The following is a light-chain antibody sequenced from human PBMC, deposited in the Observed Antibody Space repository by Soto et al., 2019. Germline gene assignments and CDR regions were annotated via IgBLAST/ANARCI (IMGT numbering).Light chain of an antibody. J-gene: IGKJ4*01. Sequence: PGERVTLSCRASQSVSSSYLTWYQQKPGQAPRLLIYGASTRATSIPARFSGSGSGTDFTLTISSPQPEDFAVYYCQQDYNLLTFGGGTKVEIK. CDR3: QQDYNLLT. CDR2: GAS. CDR1: QSVSSSY. V-gene: IGKV3D-7*01.